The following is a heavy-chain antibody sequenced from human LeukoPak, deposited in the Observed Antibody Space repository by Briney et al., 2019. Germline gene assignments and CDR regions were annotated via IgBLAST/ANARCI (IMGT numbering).Heavy chain of an antibody. J-gene: IGHJ4*02. CDR3: ARDLGQFLEWLSKPSYFDY. V-gene: IGHV3-20*04. Sequence: GGSLRLSCAASGFTFDDYGMSWVRQAPGKGLEWVSGINWNGGSTGYADSVKGRFTISRDNAKNSLYLQMNSLRAEATALYYCARDLGQFLEWLSKPSYFDYWGQGTLVTVSS. CDR1: GFTFDDYG. CDR2: INWNGGST. D-gene: IGHD3-3*01.